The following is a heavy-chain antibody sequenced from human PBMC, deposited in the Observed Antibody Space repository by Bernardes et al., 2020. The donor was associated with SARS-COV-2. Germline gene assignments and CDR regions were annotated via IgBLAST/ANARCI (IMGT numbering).Heavy chain of an antibody. D-gene: IGHD3-10*01. CDR2: ISGSGRST. CDR3: AIGGLGVSCQRRWFGERCGMDV. J-gene: IGHJ6*02. CDR1: AFTFDSHA. V-gene: IGHV3-23*01. Sequence: GGSLRLSCAASAFTFDSHAMTWVRQAPGKGLEWVSGISGSGRSTYYADSVKGRFTISRDNSKNTLYLQINSLRVEDTAIYYCAIGGLGVSCQRRWFGERCGMDVWGQGTTVIVSS.